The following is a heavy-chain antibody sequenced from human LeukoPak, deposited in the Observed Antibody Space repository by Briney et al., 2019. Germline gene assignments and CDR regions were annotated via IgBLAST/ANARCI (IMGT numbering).Heavy chain of an antibody. CDR2: INPNSGGT. J-gene: IGHJ6*02. CDR1: GYTFTGYY. CDR3: ARRVPAAWGYYGMDV. Sequence: ASVKVSCKASGYTFTGYYMHWVRQAPGQGLEWMGWINPNSGGTNYAQKFQGRVTMTRDTSISTACMELSRLRSDDTAVYYCARRVPAAWGYYGMDVWGQGTTVTVSS. V-gene: IGHV1-2*02. D-gene: IGHD2-2*01.